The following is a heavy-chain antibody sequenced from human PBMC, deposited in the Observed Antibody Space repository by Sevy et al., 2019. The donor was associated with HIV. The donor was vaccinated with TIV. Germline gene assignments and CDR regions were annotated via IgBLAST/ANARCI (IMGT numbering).Heavy chain of an antibody. CDR1: GFSFSQYS. CDR3: ARVVLDYDANYCDY. CDR2: ISGTSGTI. D-gene: IGHD3-22*01. J-gene: IGHJ4*02. Sequence: GGSLRLSCAASGFSFSQYSMNWVRQAPGKGLEWLSYISGTSGTIYYAASVKGRFTISRDNAKNSVYLQMNSLSDEDTAVYYCARVVLDYDANYCDYWGQGALVTVSS. V-gene: IGHV3-48*02.